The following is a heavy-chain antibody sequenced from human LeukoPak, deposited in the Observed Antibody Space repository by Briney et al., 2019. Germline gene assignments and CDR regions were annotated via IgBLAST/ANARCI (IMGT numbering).Heavy chain of an antibody. D-gene: IGHD3-9*01. CDR1: GFTFNNYA. CDR2: ISGSATAT. Sequence: GGSLRLSCAASGFTFNNYAMSWVRQAPGKGLEWVSAISGSATATYYPDSVKGRFTISRDNSKDTLYLQMNSLRAEDTAVYYCAKKRDNLVWLYYFDDWGQGTQVTVSS. V-gene: IGHV3-23*01. CDR3: AKKRDNLVWLYYFDD. J-gene: IGHJ4*01.